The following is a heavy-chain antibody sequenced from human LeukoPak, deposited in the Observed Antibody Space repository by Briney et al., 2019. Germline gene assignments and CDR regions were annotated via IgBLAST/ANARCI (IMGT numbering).Heavy chain of an antibody. CDR3: ARGVTTGTTPYYYAMDV. J-gene: IGHJ6*02. Sequence: GGSLRLSCAASGFTVSSNYMSWVRQAPGRGLEWVSVVYSGGSTYYADSVKGRFTISRDNPKNKLYLQMNSLRAEDTAVYYCARGVTTGTTPYYYAMDVWGQGTTVTVSS. CDR1: GFTVSSNY. V-gene: IGHV3-53*01. CDR2: VYSGGST. D-gene: IGHD1-1*01.